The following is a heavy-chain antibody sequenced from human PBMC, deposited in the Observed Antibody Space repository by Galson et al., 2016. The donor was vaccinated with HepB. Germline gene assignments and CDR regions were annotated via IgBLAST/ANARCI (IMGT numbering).Heavy chain of an antibody. CDR1: GFTFDGYG. CDR2: INWSGDST. V-gene: IGHV3-20*04. J-gene: IGHJ4*02. D-gene: IGHD3-10*01. CDR3: ARDKSVFGAIDY. Sequence: SLRLSCAVSGFTFDGYGMTWVRQAPGKGLEWVSGINWSGDSTAYADSVKGRFTMYRDDARNSLYLQMSSLRAEDTAVYYCARDKSVFGAIDYWGQGTLVTVSS.